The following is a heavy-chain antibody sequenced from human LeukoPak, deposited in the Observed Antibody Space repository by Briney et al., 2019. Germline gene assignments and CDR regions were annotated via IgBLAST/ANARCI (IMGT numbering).Heavy chain of an antibody. CDR2: IYPGDSDT. V-gene: IGHV5-51*01. J-gene: IGHJ5*02. Sequence: PGESLKISCKGSGYSFTSYWIGWVRQMPGKGLEWMGIIYPGDSDTRYSPSFQGQVTISADKSISTAYLQWSSLKASDTAMYYCASYYCINGVCYGWFDPWGQGTLVTVSS. D-gene: IGHD2-8*01. CDR1: GYSFTSYW. CDR3: ASYYCINGVCYGWFDP.